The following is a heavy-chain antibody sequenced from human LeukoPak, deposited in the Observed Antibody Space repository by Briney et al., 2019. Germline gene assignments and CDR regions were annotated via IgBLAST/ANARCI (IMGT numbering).Heavy chain of an antibody. D-gene: IGHD6-6*01. CDR2: ISPTGSTT. CDR1: GFSFSGHW. V-gene: IGHV3-74*01. Sequence: GGSLRLSCTASGFSFSGHWMHWARQLPGKGLVWVSRISPTGSTTSYADSVKGRFTVSRDNAKNTLYLQVNNLRAEDTAVYYCARGPNSNWSGLDYWGQGTLVTVSS. CDR3: ARGPNSNWSGLDY. J-gene: IGHJ4*02.